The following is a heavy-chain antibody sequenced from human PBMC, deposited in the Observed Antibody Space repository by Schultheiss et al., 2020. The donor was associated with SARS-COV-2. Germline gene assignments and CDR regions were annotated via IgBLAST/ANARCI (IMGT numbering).Heavy chain of an antibody. J-gene: IGHJ5*02. V-gene: IGHV5-51*01. D-gene: IGHD6-6*01. CDR3: ARCRSIAARPACGWFDP. CDR1: GYSFTNYW. CDR2: IYPGDSDT. Sequence: GGSLRLSCKGSGYSFTNYWIGWVRQMPGKGLECMGIIYPGDSDTRYSPSFQGQVTISADKSISTAYLQWSSLKASDTAMYYCARCRSIAARPACGWFDPWGQGTLVTVSS.